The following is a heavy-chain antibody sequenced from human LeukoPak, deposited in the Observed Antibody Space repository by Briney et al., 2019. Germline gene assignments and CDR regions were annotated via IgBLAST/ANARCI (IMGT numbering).Heavy chain of an antibody. CDR1: GVTLSSYA. J-gene: IGHJ4*02. CDR2: ISGSGGST. Sequence: PGGSLRLSCAASGVTLSSYAMTWVRQAPGKGLEWVSAISGSGGSTYYADSVKGRFTISRDNSKNTLYLQMNSLRAEDTAVYYCAKAWGVTSIIYWGQGTLVTVSS. V-gene: IGHV3-23*01. CDR3: AKAWGVTSIIY. D-gene: IGHD4-17*01.